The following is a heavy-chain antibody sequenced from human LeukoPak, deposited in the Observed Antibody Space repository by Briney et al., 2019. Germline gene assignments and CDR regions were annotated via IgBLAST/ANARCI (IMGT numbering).Heavy chain of an antibody. CDR2: ISGSGGST. Sequence: GGSLRLSCAASGFTFSSYAMSWVRQAPGKGLEWVSAISGSGGSTYYADSVKGRFTTPRDNSKNTLYLQMNSLRAEDTAVYYCADSSWYEIYYFDYWGQGTLVTVSS. CDR3: ADSSWYEIYYFDY. D-gene: IGHD6-13*01. J-gene: IGHJ4*02. CDR1: GFTFSSYA. V-gene: IGHV3-23*01.